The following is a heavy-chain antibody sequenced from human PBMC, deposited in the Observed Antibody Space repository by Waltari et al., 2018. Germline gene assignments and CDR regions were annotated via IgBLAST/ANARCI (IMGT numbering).Heavy chain of an antibody. CDR1: GYTFTGYY. CDR3: AREGGCSSTSCPFDY. D-gene: IGHD2-2*01. V-gene: IGHV1-2*06. Sequence: QVQLVQSGAEVKKPGASVKVSCKASGYTFTGYYMHWVRQAPGQGLEWMGRINPNSGGTNYAQKFQGRVTMTRDTSISTAYMELSRLRSDDTAVYYCAREGGCSSTSCPFDYWGQGTLVTVSS. J-gene: IGHJ4*02. CDR2: INPNSGGT.